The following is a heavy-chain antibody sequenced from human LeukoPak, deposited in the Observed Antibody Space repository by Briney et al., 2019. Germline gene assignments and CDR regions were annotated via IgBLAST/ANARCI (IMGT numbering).Heavy chain of an antibody. CDR3: ARVGVVLSSPLDY. CDR1: GYTFTNYV. Sequence: ASVKVSCKASGYTFTNYVIHWVRQAPGQGLEWVGWMNPNSGNTGYAQKFQGRVTMTRNTSISTAYMELSSLRSEDTAVYYCARVGVVLSSPLDYWGQGTLVTVSS. V-gene: IGHV1-8*01. J-gene: IGHJ4*02. D-gene: IGHD2/OR15-2a*01. CDR2: MNPNSGNT.